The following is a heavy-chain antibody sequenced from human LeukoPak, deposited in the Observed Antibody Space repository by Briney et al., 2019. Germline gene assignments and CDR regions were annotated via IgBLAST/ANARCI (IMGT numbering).Heavy chain of an antibody. V-gene: IGHV4-30-4*08. J-gene: IGHJ6*03. D-gene: IGHD2-2*02. CDR2: IYYSGST. Sequence: PSETLSLTCTVPGGSISSGDYYWSWSRQPPGKGLERVGYIYYSGSTYYNPSLKSRVTISVDTSKNQFSLKLSSVTAADTAVYYCARYSVVVVPAAITSNYYYYYYMDVWGKGTTVTVSS. CDR1: GGSISSGDYY. CDR3: ARYSVVVVPAAITSNYYYYYYMDV.